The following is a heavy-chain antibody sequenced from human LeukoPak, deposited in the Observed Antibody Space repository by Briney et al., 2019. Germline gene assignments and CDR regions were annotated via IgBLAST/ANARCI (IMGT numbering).Heavy chain of an antibody. CDR1: GGSIGSGGYS. CDR3: ARSTGIAVAGNLGWFDP. Sequence: PSQTLSLTCAVSGGSIGSGGYSWSWIRQPPGKGLEWIGYIYHSGSTYYNPSLKSRVTISVDRSKNQFSLKLSSVTAADTAVYYCARSTGIAVAGNLGWFDPWGQGTLVTVSS. CDR2: IYHSGST. D-gene: IGHD6-19*01. J-gene: IGHJ5*02. V-gene: IGHV4-30-2*01.